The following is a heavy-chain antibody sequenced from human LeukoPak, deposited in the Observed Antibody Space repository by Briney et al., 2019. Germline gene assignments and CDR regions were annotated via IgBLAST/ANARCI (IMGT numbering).Heavy chain of an antibody. CDR1: GFTFSSYA. CDR2: VSSEGRNQ. Sequence: GRSLRLSCAASGFTFSSYAIHWVRQAPGKGLEWVATVSSEGRNQYYADPVKGRFSISRDNSQNTLYLQMNSLRPEDTAVYYCAKHIVGGYDWIYNSDYYYAMDVWGQGTTVTVSS. J-gene: IGHJ6*02. CDR3: AKHIVGGYDWIYNSDYYYAMDV. D-gene: IGHD5-12*01. V-gene: IGHV3-30*18.